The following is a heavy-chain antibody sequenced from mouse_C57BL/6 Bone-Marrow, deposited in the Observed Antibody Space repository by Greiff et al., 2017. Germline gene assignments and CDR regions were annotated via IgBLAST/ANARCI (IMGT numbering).Heavy chain of an antibody. CDR1: GFTFSSYA. CDR2: ISSGGDYT. J-gene: IGHJ4*01. CDR3: TRGVSY. V-gene: IGHV5-9-1*02. Sequence: EVKLVESGEGLVKPGGSLKLSCAASGFTFSSYAMSWVRQTPEKRLEWIAYISSGGDYTYYADTVKGRFTISRDNARNTLYLQMSSLKSGATAIYYYTRGVSYWGQGTSVTVSS.